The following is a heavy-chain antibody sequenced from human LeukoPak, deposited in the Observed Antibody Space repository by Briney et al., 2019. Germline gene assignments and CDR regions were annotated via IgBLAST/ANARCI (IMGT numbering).Heavy chain of an antibody. D-gene: IGHD1-26*01. CDR2: IDWDDDK. CDR3: SRGSGTYYHI. Sequence: GSGPALVTPTPTVTLTCTFSGFSLSTSGMRVSWIRQPPGKALEWLARIDWDDDKFYSTSQKTKLTISKDTSKNQVVLTMTNMYPVDTATYYCSRGSGTYYHIWGQGTMVTVSS. V-gene: IGHV2-70*04. CDR1: GFSLSTSGMR. J-gene: IGHJ3*02.